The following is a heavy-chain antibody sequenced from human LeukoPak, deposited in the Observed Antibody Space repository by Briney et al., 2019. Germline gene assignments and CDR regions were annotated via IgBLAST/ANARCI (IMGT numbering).Heavy chain of an antibody. V-gene: IGHV4-31*03. CDR2: VYRSGTT. Sequence: PSETLSLTCTVSGGSISTGAYYWSWIRQHPGKGLEWIGYVYRSGTTDYNPSLKSRITLSVDTSKNQFSLKLTSVTAADTAVYYCARDSRGGFGAVYYYYMDVWGKGTTVTVSS. CDR3: ARDSRGGFGAVYYYYMDV. CDR1: GGSISTGAYY. D-gene: IGHD3-10*01. J-gene: IGHJ6*03.